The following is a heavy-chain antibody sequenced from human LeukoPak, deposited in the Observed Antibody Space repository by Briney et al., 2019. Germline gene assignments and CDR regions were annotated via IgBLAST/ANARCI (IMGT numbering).Heavy chain of an antibody. D-gene: IGHD2-2*01. V-gene: IGHV4-39*01. Sequence: PSETLSLTCTVSGGSISSSSYFWAWIRQPPXKGLEWIASVPYSGSTSYNPSLKSRVSISVDTSKNQFSLKLSSVTAADTAVYYCARHAGAYCSSTTCQSFDYWGQGTLVTVSS. J-gene: IGHJ4*02. CDR3: ARHAGAYCSSTTCQSFDY. CDR1: GGSISSSSYF. CDR2: VPYSGST.